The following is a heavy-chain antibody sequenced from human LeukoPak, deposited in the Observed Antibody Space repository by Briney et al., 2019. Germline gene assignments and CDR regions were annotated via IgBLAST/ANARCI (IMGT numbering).Heavy chain of an antibody. CDR2: INHSGST. Sequence: SETLSLTCAVYGGSFSGYYWSWIRQPPGKGLEWIGEINHSGSTNYNPSLKSRVTISVDTSKNQFSLKLSSVTAADTAVYYCARGDYGDSSDYGGQGTLATVSS. V-gene: IGHV4-34*01. CDR3: ARGDYGDSSDY. D-gene: IGHD4-17*01. CDR1: GGSFSGYY. J-gene: IGHJ4*02.